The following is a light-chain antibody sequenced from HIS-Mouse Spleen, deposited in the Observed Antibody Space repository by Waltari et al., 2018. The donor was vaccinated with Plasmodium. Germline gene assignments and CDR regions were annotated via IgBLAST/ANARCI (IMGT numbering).Light chain of an antibody. Sequence: QSALTQPASVSGSPGQSITISCTGTSSDVGSSNLVSWYQQHPGKAPKRMIYEGSKRPAGVSNRFSGSKSGNTASLTISGLQAEDEADYYCCSYAGSSTHYVFGTGTKVTVL. CDR2: EGS. V-gene: IGLV2-23*01. CDR1: SSDVGSSNL. J-gene: IGLJ1*01. CDR3: CSYAGSSTHYV.